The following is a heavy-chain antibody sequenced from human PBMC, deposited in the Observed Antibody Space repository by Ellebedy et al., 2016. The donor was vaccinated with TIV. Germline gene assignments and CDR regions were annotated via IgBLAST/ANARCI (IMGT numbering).Heavy chain of an antibody. CDR1: GGSVSSGSYY. Sequence: SETLSLTXTVSGGSVSSGSYYWSWIRQPPGKGLEWIGYIYYSGSTNYNPSLKSRVTISVDTSKNQFSLKLSSVTAADTAVYYCARDSWNYVGYYYYYYMDVWGKGTTVTVSS. J-gene: IGHJ6*03. CDR3: ARDSWNYVGYYYYYYMDV. V-gene: IGHV4-61*01. D-gene: IGHD1-7*01. CDR2: IYYSGST.